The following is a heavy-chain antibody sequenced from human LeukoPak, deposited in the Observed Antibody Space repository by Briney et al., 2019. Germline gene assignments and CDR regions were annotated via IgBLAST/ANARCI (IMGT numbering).Heavy chain of an antibody. CDR3: ARAPRYDSSGYYYV. V-gene: IGHV3-48*01. D-gene: IGHD3-22*01. Sequence: SGGSLRLSCAASGFTFSSYSMNWVRQAPGKGLEWVSYISSSSSTIYYADSVKGRFTISRDNAKNSLYLQMNSLRAEDTAVCYCARAPRYDSSGYYYVWGQGTLVTVSS. J-gene: IGHJ4*02. CDR1: GFTFSSYS. CDR2: ISSSSSTI.